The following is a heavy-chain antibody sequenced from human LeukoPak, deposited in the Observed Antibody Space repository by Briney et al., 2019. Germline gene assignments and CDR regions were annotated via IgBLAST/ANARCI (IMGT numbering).Heavy chain of an antibody. CDR3: ATYYYGSGSYYRFDP. CDR2: INPNSGGT. V-gene: IGHV1-2*02. J-gene: IGHJ5*02. Sequence: ASVKVSCKASGYTFTGYYMHWVRQAPGQGLEWMGWINPNSGGTNYAQKFQGRVTMTRDTSISTAYMEQSRLRSDDTAVYYCATYYYGSGSYYRFDPWGQGTLVTVSS. CDR1: GYTFTGYY. D-gene: IGHD3-10*01.